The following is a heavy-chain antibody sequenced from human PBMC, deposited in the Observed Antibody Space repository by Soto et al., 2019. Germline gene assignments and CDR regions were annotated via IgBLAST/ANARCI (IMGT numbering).Heavy chain of an antibody. V-gene: IGHV3-23*01. J-gene: IGHJ5*02. CDR2: ISGSDGRT. Sequence: TGGSLRLSCAASGFTLSVSDMSWVRQAPGKGLEWVSSISGSDGRTYYADSVKGRFTISRDNSKNTLFLQMSSLRVVDTALYYCAKYYYASGSNWFDPWGRGTLVTVSS. CDR3: AKYYYASGSNWFDP. D-gene: IGHD3-10*01. CDR1: GFTLSVSD.